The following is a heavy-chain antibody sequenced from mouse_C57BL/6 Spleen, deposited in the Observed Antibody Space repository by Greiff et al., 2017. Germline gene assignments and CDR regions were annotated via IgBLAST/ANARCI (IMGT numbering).Heavy chain of an antibody. CDR2: IYPGAGDT. Sequence: LVESGPELVKPGASVKISCKASGYAFSSSWMNWVKQRPGKGLEWIGRIYPGAGDTNYNGKFKGKATLTADTSSSTAYMQLSSLASEDSAVYCCARGSSGYPMDYWGKGTTVTVSS. D-gene: IGHD3-2*02. J-gene: IGHJ4*01. CDR1: GYAFSSSW. CDR3: ARGSSGYPMDY. V-gene: IGHV1-82*01.